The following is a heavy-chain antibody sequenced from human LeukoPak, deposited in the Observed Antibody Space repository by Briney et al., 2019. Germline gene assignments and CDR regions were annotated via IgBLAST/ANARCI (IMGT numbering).Heavy chain of an antibody. V-gene: IGHV4-34*01. D-gene: IGHD6-13*01. CDR3: ARGRVAAAGTEGYWFDP. Sequence: SETLSLTCAAYGGSFSGYYWSWIRQPPGKGLEWIGEINHSGSTNYNPSLKSRVTISVDTSKNQFSLKLSSVTAADTAVYYCARGRVAAAGTEGYWFDPWGQGTLVTVSS. CDR1: GGSFSGYY. J-gene: IGHJ5*02. CDR2: INHSGST.